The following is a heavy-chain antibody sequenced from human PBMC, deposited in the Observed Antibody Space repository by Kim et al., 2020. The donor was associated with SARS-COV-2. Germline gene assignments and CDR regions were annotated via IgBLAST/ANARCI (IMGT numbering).Heavy chain of an antibody. CDR2: ISYDGSNK. D-gene: IGHD3-3*01. CDR3: ARGVGTIFGVAPGAYFD. J-gene: IGHJ4*01. CDR1: GFTFSSYA. V-gene: IGHV3-30*04. Sequence: GGSLRLSCAASGFTFSSYAMHWVRQAPGKGLEWVAVISYDGSNKYYADSVKGRFTISRDNSKNTLYLQMNSLRAEDTAVYYCARGVGTIFGVAPGAYFD.